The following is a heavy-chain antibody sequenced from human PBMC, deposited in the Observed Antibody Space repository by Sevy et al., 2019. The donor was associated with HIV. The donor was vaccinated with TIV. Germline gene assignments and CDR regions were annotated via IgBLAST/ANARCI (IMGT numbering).Heavy chain of an antibody. Sequence: GGSLRLSCAASGFTFSSYAMSWVRQAPGKGLEWVSAISGSGGSTYYADSVKGRFTISRDNSKNTLYLQMNSLRAEDTAVYYCAKDQAVTTVLYYYGMDVWGQGITVTVSS. CDR1: GFTFSSYA. J-gene: IGHJ6*02. CDR3: AKDQAVTTVLYYYGMDV. CDR2: ISGSGGST. V-gene: IGHV3-23*01. D-gene: IGHD4-4*01.